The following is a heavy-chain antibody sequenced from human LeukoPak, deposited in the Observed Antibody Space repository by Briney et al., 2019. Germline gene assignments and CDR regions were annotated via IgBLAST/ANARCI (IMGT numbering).Heavy chain of an antibody. CDR1: GGSISSSSYY. J-gene: IGHJ4*02. CDR2: IYFSGST. Sequence: PSETLSLTCTVSGGSISSSSYYWGWIRQPPGKGLEWIATIYFSGSTYYNPSLKSRVTISVDTSKNQFSLKLSSVTAADTAVYYVARLVGAGAHHFDYWGQGTLVTVSS. V-gene: IGHV4-39*01. D-gene: IGHD1-26*01. CDR3: ARLVGAGAHHFDY.